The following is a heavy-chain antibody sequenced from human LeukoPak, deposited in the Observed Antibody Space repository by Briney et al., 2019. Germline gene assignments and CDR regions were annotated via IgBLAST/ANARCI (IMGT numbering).Heavy chain of an antibody. Sequence: GGSLRLSCAASGFTFSSYGMHWVRQAPGKGLEWVAFIRYDGNNKYYADSVKGRFTISRDNSKNTLYLQMNSLRAEGTAVYYCAKVGGGGITIFGEDYWGQGTLVTVSS. CDR2: IRYDGNNK. D-gene: IGHD3-3*01. J-gene: IGHJ4*02. CDR3: AKVGGGGITIFGEDY. V-gene: IGHV3-30*02. CDR1: GFTFSSYG.